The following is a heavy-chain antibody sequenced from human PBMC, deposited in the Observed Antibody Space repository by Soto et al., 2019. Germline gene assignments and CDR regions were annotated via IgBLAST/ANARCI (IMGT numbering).Heavy chain of an antibody. Sequence: GGRVKVSCKASGYTFTGYYMHWVRQAPGQGLEWMGWINPNSGGTNYAQKFQGWVTMTRDTSISTAYMELSRLRSDDTAVYYCARGPRITIFGVVIISDYWGQGTLVTVSS. V-gene: IGHV1-2*04. CDR3: ARGPRITIFGVVIISDY. CDR2: INPNSGGT. J-gene: IGHJ4*02. CDR1: GYTFTGYY. D-gene: IGHD3-3*01.